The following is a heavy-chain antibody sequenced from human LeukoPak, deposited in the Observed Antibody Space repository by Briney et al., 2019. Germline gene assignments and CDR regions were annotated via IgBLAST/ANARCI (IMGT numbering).Heavy chain of an antibody. CDR3: ARGPTDAYGDFRFDY. J-gene: IGHJ4*02. D-gene: IGHD4-17*01. V-gene: IGHV1-69*06. Sequence: EGMGXXXPIFGTANYAQKFQGRVTITADKSTSTAYMELSSLRSEDTAVYYCARGPTDAYGDFRFDYWGQGTLVTVSS. CDR2: XXPIFGTA.